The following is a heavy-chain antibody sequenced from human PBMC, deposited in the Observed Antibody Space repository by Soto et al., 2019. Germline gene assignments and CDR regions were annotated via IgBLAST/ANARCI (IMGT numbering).Heavy chain of an antibody. J-gene: IGHJ6*02. D-gene: IGHD3-3*01. CDR3: AGGGGAIFGVVIIGGYYYGMDV. CDR2: IDPSDSYT. Sequence: PXESLKVTWQGSGYRFTSYVSSWVRQMPGKGLEWMGRIDPSDSYTNYSPSFQGHVTISADKSISTAYLQWSSLKASDTAMYYCAGGGGAIFGVVIIGGYYYGMDVWGQGTTVTVSS. CDR1: GYRFTSYV. V-gene: IGHV5-10-1*01.